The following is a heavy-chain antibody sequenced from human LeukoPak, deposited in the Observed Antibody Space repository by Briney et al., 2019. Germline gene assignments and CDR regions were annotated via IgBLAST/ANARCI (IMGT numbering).Heavy chain of an antibody. CDR1: GVSISGTTYC. Sequence: SETLSLTCTVSGVSISGTTYCWAWIRQPPGKGLEWIGSIYSSGHTIYNASLKSRVTISVDTSKNQFSLKLSSVTAADTAVYYCARGPYSSSSYWFDPWGQGTLVTVSS. V-gene: IGHV4-39*07. J-gene: IGHJ5*02. CDR3: ARGPYSSSSYWFDP. CDR2: IYSSGHT. D-gene: IGHD6-6*01.